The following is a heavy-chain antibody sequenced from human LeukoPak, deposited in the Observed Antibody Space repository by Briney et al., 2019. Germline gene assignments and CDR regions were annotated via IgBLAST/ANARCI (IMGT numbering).Heavy chain of an antibody. D-gene: IGHD3-10*01. Sequence: PSETLSLTCTVSGGSISSYYWSWIRQPPGKGLEWIGYIYYSGSTNYNPSLKSRVTISVDTSKNQFSLKLSSVTAADTAAYYCALADPGAGYYFDYWGQGTLVTVSS. V-gene: IGHV4-59*01. CDR3: ALADPGAGYYFDY. CDR2: IYYSGST. J-gene: IGHJ4*02. CDR1: GGSISSYY.